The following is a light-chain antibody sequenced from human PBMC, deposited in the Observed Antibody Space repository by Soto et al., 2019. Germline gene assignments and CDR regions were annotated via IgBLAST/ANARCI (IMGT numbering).Light chain of an antibody. CDR3: QQTYVSPPWT. Sequence: DIQMTQSPSSLSASVGDRVTITCLASQSISNYLNWYQQTPGKAPKLLIYAASSLDSGVPSRFSGSGSGTDFTLTISSLQREDFATYYCQQTYVSPPWTFGRGTKVDIK. J-gene: IGKJ1*01. CDR2: AAS. CDR1: QSISNY. V-gene: IGKV1-39*01.